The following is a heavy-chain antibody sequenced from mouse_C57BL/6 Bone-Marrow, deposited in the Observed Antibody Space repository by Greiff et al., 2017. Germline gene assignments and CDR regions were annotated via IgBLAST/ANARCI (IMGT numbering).Heavy chain of an antibody. J-gene: IGHJ4*01. D-gene: IGHD2-5*01. CDR3: ARPPYYSNYDYAMDY. CDR1: GFTFSSYG. CDR2: ISSCGGYT. V-gene: IGHV5-6*01. Sequence: EVMLVESGGDLVKPGGSLKLSCAASGFTFSSYGMSWVRQTPDKRLEWVATISSCGGYTYYQDSVKGRFTISRDNAKNTMYLQMSSLKSEDTAMYYCARPPYYSNYDYAMDYWGQGTSVTVSS.